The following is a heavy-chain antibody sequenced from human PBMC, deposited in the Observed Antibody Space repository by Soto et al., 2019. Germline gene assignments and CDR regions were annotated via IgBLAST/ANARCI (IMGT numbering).Heavy chain of an antibody. D-gene: IGHD3-3*01. J-gene: IGHJ4*02. CDR1: GGSFSSYY. CDR2: IYPTGST. Sequence: PSETLSLTYTVSGGSFSSYYCNWVRKSAGKGLEWIGRIYPTGSTTYNPSLKSRLTMSVDTSKNQFSLRLTSMTAADTAVYYCTSLYYGHWGQGTLVTGSS. CDR3: TSLYYGH. V-gene: IGHV4-4*07.